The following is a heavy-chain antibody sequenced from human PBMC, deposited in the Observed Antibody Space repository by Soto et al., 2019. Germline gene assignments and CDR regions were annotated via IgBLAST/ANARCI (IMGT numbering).Heavy chain of an antibody. CDR1: GYTFSSFG. D-gene: IGHD3-10*01. CDR3: ARDKMIYTFGSGTFDY. Sequence: ASVKVCCKASGYTFSSFGISWVRQAPGQGLEWMGWISGYNGDTDIAQKVQGRITMTTDTSTSTAYMELRSLRSDDTAVYYCARDKMIYTFGSGTFDYWGQGTVVTVSS. CDR2: ISGYNGDT. J-gene: IGHJ4*02. V-gene: IGHV1-18*04.